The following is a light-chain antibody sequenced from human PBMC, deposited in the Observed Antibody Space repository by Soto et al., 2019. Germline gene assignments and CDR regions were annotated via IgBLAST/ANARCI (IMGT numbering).Light chain of an antibody. CDR2: GAS. CDR1: QSVSSTY. J-gene: IGKJ1*01. CDR3: QLYGSSLWT. Sequence: EIVLTQSPGTLSLSPGERVTLSCRASQSVSSTYLAWYQQKPGQAPRLLIYGASSRATGITDRFSGSGSGTDFTLTIGRLEPEDFAVYYCQLYGSSLWTFGQGTKVEIK. V-gene: IGKV3-20*01.